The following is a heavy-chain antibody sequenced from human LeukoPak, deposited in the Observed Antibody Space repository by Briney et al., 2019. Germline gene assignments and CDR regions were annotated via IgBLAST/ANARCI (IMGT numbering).Heavy chain of an antibody. CDR1: GDSIRGYY. Sequence: PSETLSLTCTVSGDSIRGYYWSWIRQPPGKGLEWIGYISKTGSTSYNPSLRSRATISVDTSKNQFSLTLNSVTAADTAVYDCARFVGYGGNFGDWYFDLWGRGTLVTVSS. V-gene: IGHV4-59*01. CDR3: ARFVGYGGNFGDWYFDL. D-gene: IGHD4/OR15-4a*01. CDR2: ISKTGST. J-gene: IGHJ2*01.